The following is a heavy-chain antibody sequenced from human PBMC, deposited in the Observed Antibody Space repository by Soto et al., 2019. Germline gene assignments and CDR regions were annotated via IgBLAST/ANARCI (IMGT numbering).Heavy chain of an antibody. D-gene: IGHD2-2*01. CDR1: GGSISCSY. J-gene: IGHJ4*02. CDR2: VYYTGST. CDR3: ARSVVVQGAHIDY. Sequence: PSETLSLACSVSGGSISCSYWSWIRQSPGKGLESLGYVYYTGSTNYSPSLRSRVSISVDQSKNELSLRLSSVTASDTAVYFCARSVVVQGAHIDYLCQGTQVA. V-gene: IGHV4-59*01.